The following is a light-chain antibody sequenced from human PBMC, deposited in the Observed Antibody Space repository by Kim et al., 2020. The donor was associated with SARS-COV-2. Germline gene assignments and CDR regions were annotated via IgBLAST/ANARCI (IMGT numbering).Light chain of an antibody. Sequence: SPGGRATRSCRASQTVSSSYLAWFQQKPGQAPRLLIYSACSRATGLPGRFSGSGSGTDFTLTISSLEPEDFAVYYCQQYDGSRWTFGQGTKVDIK. CDR1: QTVSSSY. J-gene: IGKJ1*01. V-gene: IGKV3-20*01. CDR3: QQYDGSRWT. CDR2: SAC.